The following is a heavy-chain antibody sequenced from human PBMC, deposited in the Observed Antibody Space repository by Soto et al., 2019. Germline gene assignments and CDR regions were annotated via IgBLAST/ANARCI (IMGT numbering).Heavy chain of an antibody. CDR1: GFTFSSYG. CDR3: AKVGGYYDFWSGYYPSNYYYYYGMDV. J-gene: IGHJ6*02. Sequence: HPVGSLRLSCAASGFTFSSYGMHWVRQAPGKGLEWVAVISYDGSNKYYADSVKGRFTISRDNSKNTLYLQMNSLRAEDTAVYYCAKVGGYYDFWSGYYPSNYYYYYGMDVWGQGTTVTVSS. CDR2: ISYDGSNK. V-gene: IGHV3-30*18. D-gene: IGHD3-3*01.